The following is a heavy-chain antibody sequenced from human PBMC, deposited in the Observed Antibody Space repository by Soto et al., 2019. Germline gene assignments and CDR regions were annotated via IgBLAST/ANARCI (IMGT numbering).Heavy chain of an antibody. CDR2: ISYDGSNK. D-gene: IGHD3-3*01. V-gene: IGHV3-30-3*01. Sequence: QVQLVESGGGVVQPGRSLRLSCAASGFTFSSYAMHWVRQAPGKGLEWVAVISYDGSNKYYADSVKGRFTISRDNSKNTLYLQMNSLRAEDTAVYYCARGGGAGDFWSGYRPSKGPFDYWGQGTLVTVSS. CDR3: ARGGGAGDFWSGYRPSKGPFDY. J-gene: IGHJ4*02. CDR1: GFTFSSYA.